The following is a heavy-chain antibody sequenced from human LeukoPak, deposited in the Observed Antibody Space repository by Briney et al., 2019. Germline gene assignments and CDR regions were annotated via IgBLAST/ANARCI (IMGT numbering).Heavy chain of an antibody. CDR1: GFSFDDYA. D-gene: IGHD4-17*01. CDR2: INWNSDSI. V-gene: IGHV3-9*01. J-gene: IGHJ2*01. CDR3: ARDIRRGDQSCWYFDL. Sequence: GRSLRLSCTASGFSFDDYAMHWVRQVPGKGLEWVSGINWNSDSIGSADSVKGRFTISRDNAKNSLYLQMNSPRPEDTALYYCARDIRRGDQSCWYFDLWGRGTLVTVSS.